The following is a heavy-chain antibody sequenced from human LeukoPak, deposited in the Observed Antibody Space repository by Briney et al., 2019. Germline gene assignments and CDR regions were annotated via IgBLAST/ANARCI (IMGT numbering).Heavy chain of an antibody. Sequence: ASVKVSCKASGYTFTKYGVSWVRQAPGQGLEWMGWISAYNGDIKYAQRGKGRVTMTTGTSTSTVYMELRSLRSDDTAVYYCARESGSDAFDIWGQGTMVTVSS. J-gene: IGHJ3*02. CDR1: GYTFTKYG. V-gene: IGHV1-18*01. CDR2: ISAYNGDI. CDR3: ARESGSDAFDI.